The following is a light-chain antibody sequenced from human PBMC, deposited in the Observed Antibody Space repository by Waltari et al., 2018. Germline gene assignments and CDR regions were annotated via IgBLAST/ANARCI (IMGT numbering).Light chain of an antibody. Sequence: LLAQPPSVSGAPGQRVTISCNGSSSNIGSTYDVPWYQQVPGTAPKLLIFLNTNRPSGVPDRFSGSKSGASASLAITGLQAEDEADYYCQSYDSLSGYVFGTGTKVTVL. CDR2: LNT. CDR3: QSYDSLSGYV. J-gene: IGLJ1*01. V-gene: IGLV1-40*03. CDR1: SSNIGSTYD.